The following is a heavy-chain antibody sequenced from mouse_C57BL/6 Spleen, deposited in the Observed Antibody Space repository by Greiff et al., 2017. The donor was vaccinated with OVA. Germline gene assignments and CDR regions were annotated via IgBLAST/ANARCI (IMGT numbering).Heavy chain of an antibody. CDR2: IYPGDGDT. D-gene: IGHD4-1*01. Sequence: QVQLKQSGPELVKPGASVKISCKASGYAFSSSWMNWVKQRPGKGLEWIGRIYPGDGDTNYNGKFKGKATLTADKSSSTAYMQLRRLTSEDSAVYFCAPLTGPDWYFDVWGTGTTVTVSS. V-gene: IGHV1-82*01. CDR3: APLTGPDWYFDV. J-gene: IGHJ1*03. CDR1: GYAFSSSW.